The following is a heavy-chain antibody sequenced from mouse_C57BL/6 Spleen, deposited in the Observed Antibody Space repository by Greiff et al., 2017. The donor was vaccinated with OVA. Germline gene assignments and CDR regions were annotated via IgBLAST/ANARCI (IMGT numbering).Heavy chain of an antibody. CDR2: IDPSDSYT. CDR1: GYTFTSYW. J-gene: IGHJ1*03. CDR3: ATAGFDV. V-gene: IGHV1-50*01. Sequence: QVQLQQSGAELVKPGASVKLSCKASGYTFTSYWMQWVKQRPGQGLEWIGEIDPSDSYTNYNQKFKGKATLTVDTSSSTAYMQLSSLTSEDSAVYYCATAGFDVWGTGTTVTVSS.